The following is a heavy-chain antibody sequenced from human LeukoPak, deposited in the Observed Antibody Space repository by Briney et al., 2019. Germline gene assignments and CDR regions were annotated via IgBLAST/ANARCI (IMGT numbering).Heavy chain of an antibody. CDR1: GFTFSSYS. J-gene: IGHJ6*03. Sequence: GGSLRLSCAASGFTFSSYSMNWVRQAPGKGLEWVSSISSSSSYIYYADSVKGRFTISRDNAKNSLYLQMNSLRAEDTAVYYCARDKTHYYYYMDVWGKGTTVTVSS. CDR3: ARDKTHYYYYMDV. V-gene: IGHV3-21*01. CDR2: ISSSSSYI.